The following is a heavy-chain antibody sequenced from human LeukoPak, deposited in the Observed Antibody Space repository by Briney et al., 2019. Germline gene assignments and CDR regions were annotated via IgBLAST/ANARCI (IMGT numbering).Heavy chain of an antibody. D-gene: IGHD2-8*02. V-gene: IGHV3-33*01. Sequence: GRSLRLSCAASGFTFSTYGMHWVRQAPGKGLEWVALIWFDGSKRYYGDSLKGRFTVSRDNSKNTLYLQVDSLRAEDTAVYYCARCTGGSCVFDYWGQGTLVTASS. CDR2: IWFDGSKR. CDR1: GFTFSTYG. J-gene: IGHJ4*02. CDR3: ARCTGGSCVFDY.